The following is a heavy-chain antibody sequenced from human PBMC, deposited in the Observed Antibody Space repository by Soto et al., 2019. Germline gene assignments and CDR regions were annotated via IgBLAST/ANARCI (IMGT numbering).Heavy chain of an antibody. CDR3: ARGQLLFAY. CDR1: AASVSKYY. J-gene: IGHJ4*02. Sequence: SETLCLTCSFSAASVSKYYWSWIRQPPGKGLEWIGYISHTGYTSYNPSLESRLTISMDKSKNQLSLNLNSVTTADTAVYYCARGQLLFAYWGQGTPVTVS. D-gene: IGHD1-1*01. CDR2: ISHTGYT. V-gene: IGHV4-59*02.